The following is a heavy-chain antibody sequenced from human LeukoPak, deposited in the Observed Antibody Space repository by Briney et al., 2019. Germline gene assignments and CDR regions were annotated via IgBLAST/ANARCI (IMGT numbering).Heavy chain of an antibody. J-gene: IGHJ6*04. Sequence: HPSQTLSLTCVLSSGSIISGGHYWSWIRQPPGKALEGVGHIYQSASPYYNPSLKSRVTISVDTSKNQFSLKLSSVTAADTAVYYCARGGVLNSKSCYNVWGKGTTVTVSS. CDR2: IYQSASP. CDR3: ARGGVLNSKSCYNV. V-gene: IGHV4-30-2*01. CDR1: SGSIISGGHY. D-gene: IGHD2-2*02.